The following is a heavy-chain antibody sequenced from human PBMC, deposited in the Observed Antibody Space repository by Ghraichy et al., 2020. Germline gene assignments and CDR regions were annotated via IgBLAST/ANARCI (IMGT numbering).Heavy chain of an antibody. V-gene: IGHV1-18*01. CDR2: TSAYNDNT. CDR1: GYTFTSYG. D-gene: IGHD3-10*01. J-gene: IGHJ5*02. Sequence: ASVKVSCKASGYTFTSYGFSWVRQAPGQGLEWMGWTSAYNDNTIYAQKFQGRVTMTTDTSTSTAYMELRSLRSDDTAVYYCARDAGSHNWFDPWGQGTLVTVSS. CDR3: ARDAGSHNWFDP.